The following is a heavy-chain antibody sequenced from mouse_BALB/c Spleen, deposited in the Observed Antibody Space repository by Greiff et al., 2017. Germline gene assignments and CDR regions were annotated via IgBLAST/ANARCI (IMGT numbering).Heavy chain of an antibody. V-gene: IGHV1-9*01. CDR1: GYTFSSYW. Sequence: VQLQQSGAELMKPGASVKISCKATGYTFSSYWIEWVKQRPGHGLEWIGEILPGSGSTNYNEKFKGKATFTADTSSNTAYMQLSSLTSEDSAVYYCARTPYYGNSFYAMDYWGQGTSVTVSS. J-gene: IGHJ4*01. CDR3: ARTPYYGNSFYAMDY. D-gene: IGHD2-10*01. CDR2: ILPGSGST.